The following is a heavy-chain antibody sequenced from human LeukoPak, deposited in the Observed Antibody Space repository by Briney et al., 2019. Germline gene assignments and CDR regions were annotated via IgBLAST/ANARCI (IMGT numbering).Heavy chain of an antibody. J-gene: IGHJ5*02. CDR2: IYYSGST. D-gene: IGHD6-13*01. CDR3: ARGRGLYSSSGGWFDP. V-gene: IGHV4-59*08. Sequence: SETLSLTCTVSGGSISSYYWSWIRQPPGKGLEWIGYIYYSGSTYYNPSLKSRVTISVDTSKNQFSLKLSSVTAADTAVYYCARGRGLYSSSGGWFDPWGQGTLVTVSS. CDR1: GGSISSYY.